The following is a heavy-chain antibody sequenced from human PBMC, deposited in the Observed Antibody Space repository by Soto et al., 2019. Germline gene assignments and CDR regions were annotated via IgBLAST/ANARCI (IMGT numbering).Heavy chain of an antibody. V-gene: IGHV4-39*01. J-gene: IGHJ6*02. CDR2: IYYSGST. CDR1: GASISSSSYY. Sequence: SATLSLTCTVSGASISSSSYYWGWIRQPPGKGQVWIGRIYYSGSTYYNPSIKSRVTKSVDTSTNQLSLKVSSVTAADPAVYYCARLSGYYDILTGPKYYHYGMDVWGQGTTVTVSS. CDR3: ARLSGYYDILTGPKYYHYGMDV. D-gene: IGHD3-9*01.